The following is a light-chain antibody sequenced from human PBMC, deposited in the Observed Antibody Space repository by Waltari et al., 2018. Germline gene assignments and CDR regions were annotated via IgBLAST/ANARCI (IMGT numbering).Light chain of an antibody. CDR3: HHYHRLPYT. CDR1: QDITTS. Sequence: DIQLTQSPSSLSAAVGDRVTITCQATQDITTSLSWFQQKPGKAPQSLNYDSPSLQACVPSRFSGTGSGTAFSFTSTRLQPEDSATYYCHHYHRLPYTFGRGTKLQ. V-gene: IGKV1-33*01. CDR2: DSP. J-gene: IGKJ2*01.